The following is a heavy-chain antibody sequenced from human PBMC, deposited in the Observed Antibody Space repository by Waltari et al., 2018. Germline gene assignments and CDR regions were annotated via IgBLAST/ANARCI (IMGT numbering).Heavy chain of an antibody. J-gene: IGHJ6*02. Sequence: QVQLVESGGGVVQPGGSLRLSCAASGFTFSSYGMHWVRQAPGKGLEWVAFIRYDGSNKYYADSVKGRFTISRDNSKNTLYLQMNSLRAEDTAVYYCAKDNAYGSVRYYYYYGMDVWGQGTTVTVSS. V-gene: IGHV3-30*02. D-gene: IGHD3-10*01. CDR3: AKDNAYGSVRYYYYYGMDV. CDR2: IRYDGSNK. CDR1: GFTFSSYG.